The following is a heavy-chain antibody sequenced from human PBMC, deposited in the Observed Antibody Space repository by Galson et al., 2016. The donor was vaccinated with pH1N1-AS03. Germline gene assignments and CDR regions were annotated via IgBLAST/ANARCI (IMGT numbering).Heavy chain of an antibody. V-gene: IGHV3-7*03. D-gene: IGHD1-26*01. CDR3: ATDRSPSYSGIYYDAFDF. Sequence: LRLSCAASGLTFSSFWMAWVRQAPGKGLEWVANINHDGSAKYYVDSVEGRFTISRDNAKKALYLQMNDLRVEDTAVYFCATDRSPSYSGIYYDAFDFWGQGTMATVSS. J-gene: IGHJ3*01. CDR2: INHDGSAK. CDR1: GLTFSSFW.